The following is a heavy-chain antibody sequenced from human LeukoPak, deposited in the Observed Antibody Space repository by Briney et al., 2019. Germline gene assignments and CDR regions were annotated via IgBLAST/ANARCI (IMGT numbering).Heavy chain of an antibody. CDR1: GGSISSYY. V-gene: IGHV4-4*07. CDR2: IYTSGST. J-gene: IGHJ4*02. CDR3: AREGDCGGDCYPNKVLSLYYFDY. Sequence: PSETLSLTCTVSGGSISSYYWSWIRQPAGKGLEWIGRIYTSGSTNYNPSLKSRVTMSVDTSKNQFSLKLSSVTAADTAVYYCAREGDCGGDCYPNKVLSLYYFDYWGQGTLVTVSS. D-gene: IGHD2-21*02.